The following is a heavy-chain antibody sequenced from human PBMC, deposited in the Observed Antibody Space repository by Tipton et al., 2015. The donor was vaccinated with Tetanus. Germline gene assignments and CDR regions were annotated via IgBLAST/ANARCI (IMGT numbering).Heavy chain of an antibody. D-gene: IGHD3-10*01. J-gene: IGHJ4*02. Sequence: LSLTCTVSGGSVRSGDYSWNWIRQPPGKGLEWLAYVSYSGRTNSNYSLKSRITISQDTSKNQFSLRLTSVTAADTAVYYCARSKLLWFGESLSGFDSWGQGTLVTVSA. V-gene: IGHV4-61*08. CDR1: GGSVRSGDYS. CDR3: ARSKLLWFGESLSGFDS. CDR2: VSYSGRT.